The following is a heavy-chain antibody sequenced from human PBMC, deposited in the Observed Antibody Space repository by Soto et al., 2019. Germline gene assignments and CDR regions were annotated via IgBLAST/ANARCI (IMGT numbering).Heavy chain of an antibody. D-gene: IGHD6-13*01. Sequence: QITLNESGPTLVKPTQTLTLTCTFSGFSLSTSAVGVGWIRQPPGKALEWLTLIYWDDDKRYNPSLKNRLTTTKDTSKIQVVLTMTNIDPVDTATYYCAPRLRDGVAAGPFAYWGQGTLVTVSS. CDR2: IYWDDDK. CDR1: GFSLSTSAVG. CDR3: APRLRDGVAAGPFAY. J-gene: IGHJ4*02. V-gene: IGHV2-5*02.